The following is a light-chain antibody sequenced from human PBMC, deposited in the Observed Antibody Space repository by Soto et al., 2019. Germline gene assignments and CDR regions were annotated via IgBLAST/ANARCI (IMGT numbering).Light chain of an antibody. CDR1: SSDVGTYNY. Sequence: QSALTQPAPVSGSPGQSITISCTGTSSDVGTYNYVSWYQQHPGKAPKVMIYDVSNRPSGVSNRFSGSKSGNTASLTISGLQAEDEADYYCSSCTGSTTSVIFGGGAKLTVL. CDR3: SSCTGSTTSVI. J-gene: IGLJ2*01. V-gene: IGLV2-14*03. CDR2: DVS.